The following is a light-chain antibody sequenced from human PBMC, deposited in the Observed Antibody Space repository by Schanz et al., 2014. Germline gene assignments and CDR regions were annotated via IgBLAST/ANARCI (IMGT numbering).Light chain of an antibody. CDR3: SSYTPSTTLV. CDR1: SSDVGAYNY. CDR2: DVS. V-gene: IGLV2-14*01. Sequence: QSVLTQPASVSGSPGQSITISCTGTSSDVGAYNYVSWYQQHPGKVPKLMIYDVSNRPSGVSDRFSGSKSGNTASLTISGLQDEDEADYYCSSYTPSTTLVFGGGTKLTVL. J-gene: IGLJ2*01.